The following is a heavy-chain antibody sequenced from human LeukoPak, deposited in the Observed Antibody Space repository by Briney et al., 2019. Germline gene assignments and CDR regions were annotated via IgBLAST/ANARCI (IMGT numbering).Heavy chain of an antibody. CDR2: IHYSGST. Sequence: SETLSLTCTVSGGSISRYLWSWIRQPPGKGLEWIGNIHYSGSTNYHPSLKSRVTISVDTSKNQFSLKLSSVTAADTAVYYCARVDPYYFDYRGQGTLVTVSS. CDR1: GGSISRYL. V-gene: IGHV4-59*01. J-gene: IGHJ4*02. CDR3: ARVDPYYFDY.